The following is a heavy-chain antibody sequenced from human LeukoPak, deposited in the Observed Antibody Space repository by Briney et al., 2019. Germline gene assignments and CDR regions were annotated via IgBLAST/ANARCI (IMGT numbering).Heavy chain of an antibody. V-gene: IGHV3-23*01. J-gene: IGHJ4*02. D-gene: IGHD3-22*01. CDR1: GFTFSTYA. CDR2: ISGSGDRI. CDR3: AKDLAYDSGDYHVIFDC. Sequence: GGSLRLSCAASGFTFSTYAMSWVRQAPGKGLEWVSAISGSGDRIYYADSVRGCFTTSRDNSKNTSYLQMNSLRAEDTAIYYCAKDLAYDSGDYHVIFDCWGQGTLVTVSS.